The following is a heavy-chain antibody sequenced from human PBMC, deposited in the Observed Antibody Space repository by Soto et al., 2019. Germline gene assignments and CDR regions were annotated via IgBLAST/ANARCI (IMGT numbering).Heavy chain of an antibody. CDR3: ADIVHAGV. V-gene: IGHV3-23*01. D-gene: IGHD2-8*01. Sequence: GGSLRLSCAAPGFTFSRYAMSSVRQAPGKGLEWVSAISGSDGITYYADSVKGRFTISRDNSKTTLYPQTNSLSAEAPAVYYCADIVHAGVWGQVSTVTV. CDR1: GFTFSRYA. J-gene: IGHJ6*02. CDR2: ISGSDGIT.